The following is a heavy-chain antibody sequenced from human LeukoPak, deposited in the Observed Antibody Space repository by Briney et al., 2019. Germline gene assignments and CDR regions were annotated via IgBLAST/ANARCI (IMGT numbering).Heavy chain of an antibody. D-gene: IGHD5/OR15-5a*01. CDR2: LYYTGST. CDR3: ARAPDIMYAFDI. Sequence: RHSETLSLTCTVSGGSITSNIYYLGWIRQPPGKGLEWIGSLYYTGSTYYNPSLKSRVTISVDTSKNQVSLKLTSVTAADTAVYYCARAPDIMYAFDIWGQGTMVTVSS. CDR1: GGSITSNIYY. J-gene: IGHJ3*02. V-gene: IGHV4-39*01.